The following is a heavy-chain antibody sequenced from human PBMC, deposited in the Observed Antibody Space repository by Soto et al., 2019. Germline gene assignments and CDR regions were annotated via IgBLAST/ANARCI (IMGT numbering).Heavy chain of an antibody. CDR2: IHDSGST. J-gene: IGHJ6*02. V-gene: IGHV4-31*03. Sequence: QVQLQESGPGLVKPSQTLSLTCTVSGDSISSGGYQWSWIRQHPGKGLEWIGNIHDSGSTYYNPSLKSRITLSVETSTNQFSLKLSSVTAADTAVYYCARDGSRLGYCDGGSCYYYYYAMDVWGQGTTVTVSS. CDR3: ARDGSRLGYCDGGSCYYYYYAMDV. CDR1: GDSISSGGYQ. D-gene: IGHD2-15*01.